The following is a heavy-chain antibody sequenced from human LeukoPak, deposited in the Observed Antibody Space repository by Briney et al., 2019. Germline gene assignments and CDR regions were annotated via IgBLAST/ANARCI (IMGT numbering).Heavy chain of an antibody. CDR1: GYTFTSYG. CDR2: ISAYNGNT. CDR3: ARDPYYYDSSGYYCPFDY. Sequence: ASVKVSCKASGYTFTSYGISWVRQAPGQGLEWMGWISAYNGNTNYAQKLQGRVTMTTDTSTSTAYMELRSLRSDDTAVYYCARDPYYYDSSGYYCPFDYWGQGTLVTVSS. V-gene: IGHV1-18*01. J-gene: IGHJ4*02. D-gene: IGHD3-22*01.